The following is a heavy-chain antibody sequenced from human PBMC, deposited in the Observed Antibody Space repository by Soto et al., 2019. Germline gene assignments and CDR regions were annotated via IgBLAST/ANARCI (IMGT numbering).Heavy chain of an antibody. V-gene: IGHV1-46*01. Sequence: QVQLVQSGAEVKKPGASVKVSCKASGYTFTSYYMHWVRQAPGQGLEWMGIINPSGGSTSYAQKFQGRVTMTRDTSTSTVYMELSSLRSEDTAVYYCARDLERGSGLAVAGGLGYWGQGTLVTVSS. D-gene: IGHD6-19*01. CDR2: INPSGGST. CDR1: GYTFTSYY. CDR3: ARDLERGSGLAVAGGLGY. J-gene: IGHJ4*02.